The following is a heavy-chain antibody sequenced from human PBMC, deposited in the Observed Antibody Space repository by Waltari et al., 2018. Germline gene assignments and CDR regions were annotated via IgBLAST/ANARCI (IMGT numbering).Heavy chain of an antibody. CDR1: GFTFSSYG. V-gene: IGHV3-30*02. Sequence: QVQLVESGGGVVQPGGSLRLSCAASGFTFSSYGMHWVRQAPGTGLEWVAFIRYDASNKYYADSVKGRFTISRDNSKNTLYLQMNSLRAEDTAVYYCASGIAAAPWYYYYMDVWGKGTTVTVSS. CDR3: ASGIAAAPWYYYYMDV. D-gene: IGHD6-13*01. J-gene: IGHJ6*03. CDR2: IRYDASNK.